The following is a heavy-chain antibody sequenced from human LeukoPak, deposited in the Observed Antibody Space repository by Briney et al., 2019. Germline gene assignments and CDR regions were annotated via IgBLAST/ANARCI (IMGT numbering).Heavy chain of an antibody. V-gene: IGHV4-61*09. D-gene: IGHD3-9*01. Sequence: SETLSLTCTVSGGSLSSGGDYWSWIRQPAGKGLEWIGHIYPSRSTDYNPSLKSRVTISVDTSKNQFSLKLSSVTAADTAVYYCARGYYDILTGHWFDPWGQGTLVTVSS. CDR3: ARGYYDILTGHWFDP. CDR2: IYPSRST. CDR1: GGSLSSGGDY. J-gene: IGHJ5*02.